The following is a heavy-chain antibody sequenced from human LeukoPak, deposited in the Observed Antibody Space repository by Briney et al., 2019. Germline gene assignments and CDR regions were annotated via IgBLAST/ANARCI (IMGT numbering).Heavy chain of an antibody. J-gene: IGHJ4*02. V-gene: IGHV1-24*01. CDR1: GYTLTELS. CDR3: ATAKVFCSGGSCRNYYFDY. D-gene: IGHD2-15*01. CDR2: FDPEDGET. Sequence: ASVEVSCKVSGYTLTELSMHWVRQAPGKGLEWMGGFDPEDGETIYAQKFQGRVTMTEDTSTDTAYMELSSLRSEDTAVYYCATAKVFCSGGSCRNYYFDYWGQGTLVTVSS.